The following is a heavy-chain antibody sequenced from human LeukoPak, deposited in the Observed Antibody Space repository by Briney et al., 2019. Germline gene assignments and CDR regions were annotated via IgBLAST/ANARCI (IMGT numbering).Heavy chain of an antibody. D-gene: IGHD5-24*01. V-gene: IGHV3-7*01. Sequence: GGSLRLSCAASGFILSTFWMSWVRQASGKRLEWVAHINQDGTEEFYVDSMKGRFTISRDNANKSLYLHMNGLRAEDAAVYYCVSWGEMAAIAFNYWGQGTLVTVSS. CDR3: VSWGEMAAIAFNY. J-gene: IGHJ4*02. CDR2: INQDGTEE. CDR1: GFILSTFW.